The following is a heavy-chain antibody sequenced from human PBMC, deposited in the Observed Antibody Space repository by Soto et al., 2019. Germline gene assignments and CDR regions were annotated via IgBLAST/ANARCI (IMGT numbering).Heavy chain of an antibody. J-gene: IGHJ4*02. CDR1: GGSISSGGYY. D-gene: IGHD6-6*01. CDR2: IYYSGST. V-gene: IGHV4-31*03. Sequence: SETLSLSCTASGGSISSGGYYWSWIRQHPGKGLEWIGYIYYSGSTYYNPSLKSRVTISVDTSKNQFSLKLSSVTAADTAVYYCARENGIAARLDYWGQGTLVTVSS. CDR3: ARENGIAARLDY.